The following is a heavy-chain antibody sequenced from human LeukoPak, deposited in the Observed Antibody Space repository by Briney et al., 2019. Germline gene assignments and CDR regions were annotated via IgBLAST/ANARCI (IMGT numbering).Heavy chain of an antibody. V-gene: IGHV4-31*03. J-gene: IGHJ4*02. CDR3: ARCEALDYGDYQYYCDY. Sequence: SQTLSLTCTVSGGSISSGGYYWSWIRQHPGKGLEWIGYIYYSGSTYYNPSLKSRVTLSVDTSKNQFSLKLSSVTAADTAVYYCARCEALDYGDYQYYCDYWGQGTLVTVSS. D-gene: IGHD4-17*01. CDR2: IYYSGST. CDR1: GGSISSGGYY.